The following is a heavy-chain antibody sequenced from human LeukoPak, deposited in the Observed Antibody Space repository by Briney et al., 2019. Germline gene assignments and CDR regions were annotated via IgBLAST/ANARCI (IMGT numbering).Heavy chain of an antibody. V-gene: IGHV3-33*01. CDR2: IWYDGSNK. J-gene: IGHJ4*02. Sequence: PGRSLRLSCAASGFTFSSYGMHWVRQAPGKGLEWVAVIWYDGSNKYYADSVKGRFTISRDNSKNTLYLQMNSLRAEDTAVYYCARQKGQWLATFDYWGQGTLVTVSS. D-gene: IGHD6-19*01. CDR1: GFTFSSYG. CDR3: ARQKGQWLATFDY.